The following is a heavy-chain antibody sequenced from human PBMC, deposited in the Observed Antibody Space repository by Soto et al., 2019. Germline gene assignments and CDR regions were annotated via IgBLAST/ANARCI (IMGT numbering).Heavy chain of an antibody. CDR2: IKSEADGATT. CDR3: ATDAGHYSASGVDF. Sequence: EVQLMESGGDLVKPGGSLRLSCVASGFSFSSGWMNWVRQAPGKGLEWVGRIKSEADGATTDYSPPGKGRFSISRDDSKNTLSLYMMSLKGEDIAVYFCATDAGHYSASGVDFWGQGARVIVSS. V-gene: IGHV3-15*07. CDR1: GFSFSSGW. D-gene: IGHD2-15*01. J-gene: IGHJ6*02.